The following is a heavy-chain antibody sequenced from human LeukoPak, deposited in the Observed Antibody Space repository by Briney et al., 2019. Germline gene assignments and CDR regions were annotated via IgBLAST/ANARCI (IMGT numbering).Heavy chain of an antibody. J-gene: IGHJ4*02. CDR2: INSDGSST. D-gene: IGHD1-26*01. Sequence: GGSLRLSCAASGFTFSSYWMHWVRQAPGKGLVWVSRINSDGSSTSYADSVKGRFTISRDNAKNTLYLQMNSLRAEDTAVYYCAKGAGELLYPVGYYFDYWGQGTLVTVSS. V-gene: IGHV3-74*01. CDR3: AKGAGELLYPVGYYFDY. CDR1: GFTFSSYW.